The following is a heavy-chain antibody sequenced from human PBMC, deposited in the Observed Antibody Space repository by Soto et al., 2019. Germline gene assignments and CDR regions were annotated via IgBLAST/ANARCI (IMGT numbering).Heavy chain of an antibody. CDR3: AKDAAMVSSTFNYFDY. Sequence: GGSLRLSCAASGFFFSSYAMSWVRQAPGKGLEWVSGIGGSGGYKSYADSVKGRFTISRDNSKNTLYLQMESLGAEDTAVYYCAKDAAMVSSTFNYFDYWGQGTLVTVS. V-gene: IGHV3-23*01. CDR2: IGGSGGYK. CDR1: GFFFSSYA. J-gene: IGHJ4*02. D-gene: IGHD6-13*01.